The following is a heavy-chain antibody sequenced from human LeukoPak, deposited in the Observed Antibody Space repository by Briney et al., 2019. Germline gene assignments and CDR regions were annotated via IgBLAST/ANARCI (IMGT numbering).Heavy chain of an antibody. CDR2: INWNGGST. V-gene: IGHV3-20*04. CDR1: GFTFDDYG. CDR3: ARDIPDYYDSSGYCYQAFDI. Sequence: AGGSLRLSCAASGFTFDDYGMSWVRQAPGKGLEWVSGINWNGGSTGYADSVKGRFTISRDNAKNSLYLQMNSLRAEDTALYYCARDIPDYYDSSGYCYQAFDIWGQGTMVTVSS. J-gene: IGHJ3*02. D-gene: IGHD3-22*01.